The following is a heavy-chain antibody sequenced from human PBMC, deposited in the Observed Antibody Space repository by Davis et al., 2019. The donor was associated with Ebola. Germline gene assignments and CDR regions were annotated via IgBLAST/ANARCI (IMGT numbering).Heavy chain of an antibody. V-gene: IGHV3-30-3*01. CDR3: ASENYYDSSGYSVHFDY. J-gene: IGHJ4*02. CDR1: GFTFSSYA. D-gene: IGHD3-22*01. Sequence: PGGSLRLSCAASGFTFSSYAMHWVRQAPGKGLEWVAVISYDGSNKYYADSVKGRFTISRDNSKNTLYLQMNSLRAEDTAVYYCASENYYDSSGYSVHFDYWGQGTLVTVSS. CDR2: ISYDGSNK.